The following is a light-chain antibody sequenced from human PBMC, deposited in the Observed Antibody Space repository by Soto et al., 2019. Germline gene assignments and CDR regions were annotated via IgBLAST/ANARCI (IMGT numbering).Light chain of an antibody. Sequence: DIQMTQSPPTLSASVGDRVTITCRASQSINNWLAWYQQKPGKAPNLLIFKTSTLESGVPSRFSGSGSGTEFTLTISGLQPDDFATYYCQQYDTYSRTFGQGTKVEIK. CDR2: KTS. V-gene: IGKV1-5*03. CDR1: QSINNW. CDR3: QQYDTYSRT. J-gene: IGKJ1*01.